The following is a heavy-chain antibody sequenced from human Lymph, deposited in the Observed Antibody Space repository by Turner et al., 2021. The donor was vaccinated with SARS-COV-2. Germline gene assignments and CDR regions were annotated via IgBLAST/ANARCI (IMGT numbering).Heavy chain of an antibody. Sequence: QVQLQESGLGLVKPSQTLSLTCTVPGGSISSGGYYWSWIRQHPGKGLEWIGYIYYSGSTYYDPSLKSRVTISVDTSKSQFSLKLSSVTAAGTAVYYCARTYYYDSSGYYYQYYFDYWGQGTLVTVSS. J-gene: IGHJ4*02. CDR3: ARTYYYDSSGYYYQYYFDY. CDR2: IYYSGST. V-gene: IGHV4-31*03. CDR1: GGSISSGGYY. D-gene: IGHD3-22*01.